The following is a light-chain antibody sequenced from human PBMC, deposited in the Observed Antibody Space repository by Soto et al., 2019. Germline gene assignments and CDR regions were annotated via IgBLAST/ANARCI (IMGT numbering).Light chain of an antibody. CDR3: QQGHNWPLT. CDR1: QSINSE. Sequence: EIVMTQSPATLSLSPGERAALSCRASQSINSELAWYQQNPGQPPRLLIYGASTRATGVPARFTGSESGSEFTLTISGLQSEEFAVYYCQQGHNWPLTFGQGTRLEI. V-gene: IGKV3-15*01. CDR2: GAS. J-gene: IGKJ2*01.